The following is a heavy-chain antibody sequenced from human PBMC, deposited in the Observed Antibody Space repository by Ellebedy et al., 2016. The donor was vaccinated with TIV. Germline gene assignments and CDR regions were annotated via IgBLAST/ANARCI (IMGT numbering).Heavy chain of an antibody. J-gene: IGHJ6*02. CDR3: ARVVTSVAGLVTAPQDYYGMDV. V-gene: IGHV6-1*01. CDR2: TYYRSKWYN. Sequence: SQTLSLTCAISGDSVSSNSAAWNWIRQSPSRGLEWLGRTYYRSKWYNDYAVSVKSRITINPDTSKNQFSLQLNSVTPEDTAVYYCARVVTSVAGLVTAPQDYYGMDVWGQGTTVTASS. D-gene: IGHD2-21*02. CDR1: GDSVSSNSAA.